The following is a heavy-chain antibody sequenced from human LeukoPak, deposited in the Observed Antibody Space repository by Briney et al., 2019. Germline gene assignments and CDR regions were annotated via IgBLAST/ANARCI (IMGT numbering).Heavy chain of an antibody. J-gene: IGHJ4*02. D-gene: IGHD2-21*02. V-gene: IGHV1-69*13. CDR1: GYTFTGYY. Sequence: AASVKVSCKASGYTFTGYYMHWVRQAPGQGLEWMGGIIPIFGTANYAQKFQGRVTITADESTSTAYMELSSLRSEDTAVYYCAVVVVTAIQYDYWGQGTLVTVSS. CDR2: IIPIFGTA. CDR3: AVVVVTAIQYDY.